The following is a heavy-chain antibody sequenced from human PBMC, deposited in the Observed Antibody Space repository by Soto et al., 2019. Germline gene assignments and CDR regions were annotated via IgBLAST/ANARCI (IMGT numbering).Heavy chain of an antibody. V-gene: IGHV1-46*01. CDR2: ITPSGGST. CDR3: AREMVLWFGEVPRLALAY. J-gene: IGHJ4*02. Sequence: ASVKLSCKASGYTFPSYYMHWVRQAPGEGLKWMGIITPSGGSTSYAQKFQGRVTMTRDTSTSTVYMELSSLRSEDTAVYYCAREMVLWFGEVPRLALAYWAQRSLVTVS. CDR1: GYTFPSYY. D-gene: IGHD3-10*01.